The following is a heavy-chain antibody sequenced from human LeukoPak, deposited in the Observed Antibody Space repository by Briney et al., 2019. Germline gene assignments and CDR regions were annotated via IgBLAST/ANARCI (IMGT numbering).Heavy chain of an antibody. V-gene: IGHV1-2*02. Sequence: GASVKVSCKASGYTFTGYYMHWVRQAPGQGLEWMGWINPNSGGTNYAQKFQGRVTMTRDTSISTAYMEPSRLRSDDTAVYYCARGLGSSGRATGNWGQGTLVTVSS. CDR2: INPNSGGT. J-gene: IGHJ4*02. CDR3: ARGLGSSGRATGN. CDR1: GYTFTGYY. D-gene: IGHD6-19*01.